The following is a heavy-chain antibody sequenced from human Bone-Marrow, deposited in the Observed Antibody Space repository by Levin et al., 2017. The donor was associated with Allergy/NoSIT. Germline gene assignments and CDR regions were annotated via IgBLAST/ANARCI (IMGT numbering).Heavy chain of an antibody. V-gene: IGHV1-2*02. CDR3: AGARGDYSSSWTNYYYYNMDV. Sequence: ASVKVSCKTSGYSFTVYYMHWVRQAPGQGLEWMGWIHPNSGGTNYAQKFQGRVTMTRDTSISTAYMELSSLRSDDTAVFYCAGARGDYSSSWTNYYYYNMDVWGQGTTVTVSS. CDR1: GYSFTVYY. J-gene: IGHJ6*02. CDR2: IHPNSGGT. D-gene: IGHD6-13*01.